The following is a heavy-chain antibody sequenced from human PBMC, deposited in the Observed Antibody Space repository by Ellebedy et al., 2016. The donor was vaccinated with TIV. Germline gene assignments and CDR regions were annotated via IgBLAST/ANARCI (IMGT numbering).Heavy chain of an antibody. CDR1: GFTFSSYA. Sequence: GESLKISCAAPGFTFSSYAMSWVRQAPGKGLEWVSAISGSGGSTYYADSVKGRFTISRDNSKNTLYLQMNSLRAEDTAVYYCAKGRGAVAGTLGDWFDPWGQGTLVTVSS. J-gene: IGHJ5*02. CDR2: ISGSGGST. V-gene: IGHV3-23*01. CDR3: AKGRGAVAGTLGDWFDP. D-gene: IGHD6-19*01.